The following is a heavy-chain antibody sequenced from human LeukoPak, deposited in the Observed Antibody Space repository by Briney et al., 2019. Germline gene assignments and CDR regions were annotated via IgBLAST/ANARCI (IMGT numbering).Heavy chain of an antibody. Sequence: PGGSLRLSRAASGFTFSSYGMSWVRQAPGKGLEWVSAISGSGGSTYYADSVKGRFTISRDNSKNTLYLQMNSLRAEDTAVYYCAREGDGGNLAFDYWGQGTLVTVSS. CDR2: ISGSGGST. CDR3: AREGDGGNLAFDY. V-gene: IGHV3-23*01. D-gene: IGHD4-23*01. J-gene: IGHJ4*02. CDR1: GFTFSSYG.